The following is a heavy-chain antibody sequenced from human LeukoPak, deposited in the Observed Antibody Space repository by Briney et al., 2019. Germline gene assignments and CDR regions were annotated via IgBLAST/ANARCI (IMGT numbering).Heavy chain of an antibody. CDR1: GFTFITYW. CDR2: IKQDGRTK. D-gene: IGHD5-18*01. J-gene: IGHJ3*02. V-gene: IGHV3-7*01. CDR3: ARDRQVDTAMATDAFDI. Sequence: GGSLRLSCAASGFTFITYWMGWVRQARREGMEWVANIKQDGRTKNYLDSVKGRFTISRDNAKNPLYLQMNSLRAEDTAVYYCARDRQVDTAMATDAFDIWGKGTMVTVSS.